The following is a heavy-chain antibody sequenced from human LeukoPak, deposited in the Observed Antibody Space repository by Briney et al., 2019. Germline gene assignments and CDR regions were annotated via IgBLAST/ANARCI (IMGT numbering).Heavy chain of an antibody. CDR2: INQDGSEI. Sequence: GGSLRLSCAASEFTFSSYWMTWVRQAPGKGREWVANINQDGSEIYYVDSVEGRFTISRDNAKNSLYLQMNSLRAEDMAVYYCVRAREAYYNVFPDYWGQGALVTVSS. J-gene: IGHJ4*02. CDR1: EFTFSSYW. D-gene: IGHD3-10*01. V-gene: IGHV3-7*01. CDR3: VRAREAYYNVFPDY.